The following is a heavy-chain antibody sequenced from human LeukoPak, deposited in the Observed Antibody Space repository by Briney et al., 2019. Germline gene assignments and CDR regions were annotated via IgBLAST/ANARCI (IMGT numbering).Heavy chain of an antibody. J-gene: IGHJ4*02. CDR1: GYTFTSYD. Sequence: ASVKVSCTASGYTFTSYDINWVRQATGQGLEWMGWMNPNSGNTGYAQKFQGRVTMTRNTSISTAYMELSSLRSEDTAVYYCVRSVIRGGLIDYWGQGTLVTVSS. CDR3: VRSVIRGGLIDY. D-gene: IGHD2-21*01. CDR2: MNPNSGNT. V-gene: IGHV1-8*01.